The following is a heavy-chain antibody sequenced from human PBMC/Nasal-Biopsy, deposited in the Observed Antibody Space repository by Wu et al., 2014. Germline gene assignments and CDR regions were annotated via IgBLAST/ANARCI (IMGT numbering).Heavy chain of an antibody. V-gene: IGHV3-23*01. CDR3: AKLTAHSNTEGDALDV. CDR1: GFTFSSHA. D-gene: IGHD6-13*01. Sequence: CAASGFTFSSHAMSWVHQVPGTGLEWVSAVSGSGGLTYYADSVKGRFTISRDNSRNTLSLQLNSLRGEDTATYYCAKLTAHSNTEGDALDVWGQGTLVTVSP. CDR2: VSGSGGLT. J-gene: IGHJ3*01.